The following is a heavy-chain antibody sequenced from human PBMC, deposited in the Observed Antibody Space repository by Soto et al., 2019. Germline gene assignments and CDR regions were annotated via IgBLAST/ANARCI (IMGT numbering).Heavy chain of an antibody. D-gene: IGHD1-26*01. V-gene: IGHV1-69*02. CDR2: IIPILGIA. Sequence: QVQLVQSGAEVKKPGSSVKVSCKASGGTFSSYTISWVRQAPGQGLEWMGRIIPILGIANYAQKFQGRVTITADKXTSTAYMELSSLRSEDTAVYYCARVDRSGSYSLDYWGQGTLVTVSS. J-gene: IGHJ4*02. CDR1: GGTFSSYT. CDR3: ARVDRSGSYSLDY.